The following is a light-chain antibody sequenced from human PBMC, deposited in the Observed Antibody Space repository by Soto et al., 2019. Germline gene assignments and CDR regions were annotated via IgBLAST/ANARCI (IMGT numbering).Light chain of an antibody. CDR1: QTISTF. CDR3: QQSYTTPWT. J-gene: IGKJ1*01. Sequence: DIQMTQSPSSLSAFVGDRVTITCRSSQTISTFLNWYQQKPGKAPKLLIYDASSLQSGVPSRFSGSGSGTDFTLTITSLQPEDFATYYCQQSYTTPWTFGPGTNVDIK. CDR2: DAS. V-gene: IGKV1-39*01.